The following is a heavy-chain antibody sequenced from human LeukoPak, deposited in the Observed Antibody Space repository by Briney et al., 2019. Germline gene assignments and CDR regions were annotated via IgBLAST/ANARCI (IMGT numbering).Heavy chain of an antibody. CDR3: VRVNTGHFDY. CDR1: GGSISNYY. CDR2: IYYTGNT. Sequence: RASETLSLTCTVSGGSISNYYWSWIRQPPGKGLEWIGYIYYTGNTNYNPSLKSRVTISIDTSKNQFSLKLSSVTAADTAVYYCVRVNTGHFDYWGQGALVTVSS. J-gene: IGHJ4*02. V-gene: IGHV4-59*01. D-gene: IGHD1-14*01.